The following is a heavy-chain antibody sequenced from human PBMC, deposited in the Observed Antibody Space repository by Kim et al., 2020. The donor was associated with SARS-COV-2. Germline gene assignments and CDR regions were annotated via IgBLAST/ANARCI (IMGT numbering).Heavy chain of an antibody. CDR2: INTDTGNP. Sequence: ASVKVSCKASGYTFTNYAISWVRQAPGQGLEWMGLINTDTGNPTYAQAFTGRFVFSVDTSVSTTYLQISSLKAEDTALYYCARVIWVSYRYTDSWGQGTLVTVSS. CDR1: GYTFTNYA. J-gene: IGHJ4*02. V-gene: IGHV7-4-1*02. CDR3: ARVIWVSYRYTDS. D-gene: IGHD3-16*02.